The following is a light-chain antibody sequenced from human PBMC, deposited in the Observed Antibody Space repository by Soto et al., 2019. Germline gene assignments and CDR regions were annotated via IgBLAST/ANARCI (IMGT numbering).Light chain of an antibody. J-gene: IGLJ1*01. CDR3: SSYTSSSTLYV. V-gene: IGLV2-14*01. Sequence: QSVLTQPASVSGSPGQSITISCAGTSSDIGGYNYVSWYQQHPGKAPKVMIYEVSNRPSGVSNRFSGSKSGNTASLTISGLQDEDEADYFCSSYTSSSTLYVFGSGTKLTVL. CDR2: EVS. CDR1: SSDIGGYNY.